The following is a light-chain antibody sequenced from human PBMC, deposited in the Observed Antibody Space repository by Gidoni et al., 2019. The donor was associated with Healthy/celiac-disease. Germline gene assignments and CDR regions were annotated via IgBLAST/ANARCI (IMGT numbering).Light chain of an antibody. V-gene: IGKV3-11*01. CDR2: DAA. CDR3: QQRSNWPPLT. Sequence: DIFFTQPPATLSLSPGERATLSCRAIQSVSSSLAWYQQKPGQAPRLLIYDAANRATGIPARFSGSGSGTDVTLTISSREPEEFAVYYCQQRSNWPPLTFGGGTKVEIK. CDR1: QSVSSS. J-gene: IGKJ4*01.